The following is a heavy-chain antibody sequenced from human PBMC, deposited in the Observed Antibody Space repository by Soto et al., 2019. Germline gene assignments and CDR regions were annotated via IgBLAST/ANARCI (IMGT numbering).Heavy chain of an antibody. Sequence: QLQLQESGPGLVKPSETLSLTCTVSGDSISSSIYYWGWIRQPPGKGLEWIGTIYYSGSTFYNPPLKSRVTISVDTSKNQFSLRMTSVTAADTAVYYCASQAAVGTRRGAWYFDYWGQGTLVTVSS. V-gene: IGHV4-39*01. CDR1: GDSISSSIYY. CDR3: ASQAAVGTRRGAWYFDY. J-gene: IGHJ4*02. D-gene: IGHD6-13*01. CDR2: IYYSGST.